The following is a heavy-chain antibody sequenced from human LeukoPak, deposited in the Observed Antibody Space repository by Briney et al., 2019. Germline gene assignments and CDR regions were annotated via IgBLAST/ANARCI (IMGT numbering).Heavy chain of an antibody. D-gene: IGHD1-26*01. Sequence: GASVKVSCKASGYTFTGYYMHWVRQAPGQGLEWMGWINPNSGGTNYAQKYQGRVTMTRDTSISTAYMELSRLRSDDTAVYYCARAGVGIVGATTKWDVWGKGTTVTVSS. CDR3: ARAGVGIVGATTKWDV. J-gene: IGHJ6*04. CDR1: GYTFTGYY. CDR2: INPNSGGT. V-gene: IGHV1-2*02.